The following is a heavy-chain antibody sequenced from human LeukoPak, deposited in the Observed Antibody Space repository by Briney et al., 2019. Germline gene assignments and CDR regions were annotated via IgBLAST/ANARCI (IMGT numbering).Heavy chain of an antibody. CDR1: GFTFSSYS. V-gene: IGHV3-48*04. D-gene: IGHD3-10*01. CDR2: ISSSSSTI. Sequence: GGSLRLSCAASGFTFSSYSMNWVRQAPGKGLERVSYISSSSSTIYYADSVKGRFTISRDNAKNSLYLQMNSLRAEDTAVYYCARGGYGSGTLITLWGQGTLVTVSS. J-gene: IGHJ4*02. CDR3: ARGGYGSGTLITL.